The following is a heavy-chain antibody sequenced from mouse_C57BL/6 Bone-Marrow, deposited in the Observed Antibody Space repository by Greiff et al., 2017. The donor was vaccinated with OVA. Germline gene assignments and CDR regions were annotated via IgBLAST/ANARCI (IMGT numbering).Heavy chain of an antibody. CDR2: IWSGGST. D-gene: IGHD1-1*02. V-gene: IGHV2-2*01. J-gene: IGHJ4*01. Sequence: QVQLQQSGPGLVQPSQSLSITCTASGFSLTSYGVHWVRQSPGKGLEWLGVIWSGGSTDYNAAFISSLSTSKDNYESQVFFKMNSLQADDTAVYYCAGKGWLLRMDYGGQGTSVTVSS. CDR3: AGKGWLLRMDY. CDR1: GFSLTSYG.